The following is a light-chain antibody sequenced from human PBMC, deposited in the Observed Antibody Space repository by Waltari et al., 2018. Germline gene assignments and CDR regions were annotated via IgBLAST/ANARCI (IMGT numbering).Light chain of an antibody. CDR1: QGVSSN. V-gene: IGKV3-15*01. Sequence: EIVMTQSPATLSVSPGERATLSCRASQGVSSNLAWYQQEPGQGPRLLIYGASTRATGSPARCSGSGSGTEFTLTISSLQSEDFAVYYCQQYNNWPAYTFGQGTKLEIK. J-gene: IGKJ2*01. CDR3: QQYNNWPAYT. CDR2: GAS.